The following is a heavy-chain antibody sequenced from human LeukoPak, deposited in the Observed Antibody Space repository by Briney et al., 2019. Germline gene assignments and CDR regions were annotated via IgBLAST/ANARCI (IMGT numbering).Heavy chain of an antibody. D-gene: IGHD3-16*01. CDR3: ARLSGENAFDI. J-gene: IGHJ3*02. V-gene: IGHV4-34*01. CDR2: INHSGST. Sequence: PSETLSLTCAVYGGSFSGYYWSWIRQPPGKGLEWIGEINHSGSTNYNPSLKSRVTISVDKSKNQFSLKLSSVTAADTAVYYCARLSGENAFDIWGQGTMVTVSS. CDR1: GGSFSGYY.